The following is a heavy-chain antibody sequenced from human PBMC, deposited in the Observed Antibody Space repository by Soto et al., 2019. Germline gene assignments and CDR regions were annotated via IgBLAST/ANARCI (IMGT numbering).Heavy chain of an antibody. CDR3: ARVSWYPTAYFDY. CDR2: IKQDGSEK. Sequence: GGSLRLSCAASGFTFSSYWMSWVRQAPGKGLEWVANIKQDGSEKYYVDSVKGRFTISRDNAKNSLYLQMNSLRAEYTAVYYCARVSWYPTAYFDYWGQGTLVTVSS. CDR1: GFTFSSYW. V-gene: IGHV3-7*01. D-gene: IGHD6-13*01. J-gene: IGHJ4*02.